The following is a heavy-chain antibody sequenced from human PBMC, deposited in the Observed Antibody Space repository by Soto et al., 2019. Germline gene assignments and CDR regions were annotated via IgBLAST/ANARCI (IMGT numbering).Heavy chain of an antibody. V-gene: IGHV5-51*01. CDR1: GYNFIAYW. Sequence: PGESLKISCKGSGYNFIAYWIGWVRQMPGKGLEWMGIIDPGDSETKYSPSFQGQVTISVDKSISTAYLQWSSLKASDTAMYYCVRQLTAPADIHYWGQGTLVTVSS. CDR3: VRQLTAPADIHY. CDR2: IDPGDSET. J-gene: IGHJ4*02. D-gene: IGHD2-2*01.